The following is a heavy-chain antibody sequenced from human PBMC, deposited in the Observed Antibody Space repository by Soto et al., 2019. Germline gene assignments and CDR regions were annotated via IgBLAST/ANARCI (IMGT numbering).Heavy chain of an antibody. CDR1: GFTINNNY. J-gene: IGHJ4*02. CDR3: TSGLGPITY. V-gene: IGHV3-53*01. D-gene: IGHD1-20*01. CDR2: LYRNGSA. Sequence: EVQLVESGGGLIQPGGSLRLSCAASGFTINNNYMTWVRQAPGKGLEWVSVLYRNGSAYYSDSVRGGFSISRDNSKNTLYLQMGRLRAEDTAVYFCTSGLGPITYWGQGTLVTVSS.